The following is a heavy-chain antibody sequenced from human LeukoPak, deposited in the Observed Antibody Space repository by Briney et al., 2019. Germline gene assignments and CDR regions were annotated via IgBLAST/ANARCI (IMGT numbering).Heavy chain of an antibody. CDR1: GGSISSSNW. J-gene: IGHJ4*02. Sequence: SETLSLTCAVSGGSISSSNWWSWVRQPPGKGLEWIGEIYHSGSTNYNPSLKSRVTISVDKSKNQFSLKLSSVTAADTAVYYCARDFTSIAARRVPYYFDYWGQGTLVTVSS. D-gene: IGHD6-6*01. CDR2: IYHSGST. CDR3: ARDFTSIAARRVPYYFDY. V-gene: IGHV4-4*02.